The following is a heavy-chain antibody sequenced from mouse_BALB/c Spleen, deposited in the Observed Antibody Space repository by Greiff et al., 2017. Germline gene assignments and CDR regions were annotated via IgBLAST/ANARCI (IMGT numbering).Heavy chain of an antibody. CDR2: ISSGSSTI. D-gene: IGHD2-14*01. CDR3: ARDYRYPFDY. J-gene: IGHJ2*01. Sequence: EVHLVESGGGLVQPGGSRKLSCAASGFTFSSFGMHWVRQAPEKGLEWVAYISSGSSTIYYADTVKGRFTISRDIPKNTLFLQMTSLRSEDTAMYYCARDYRYPFDYWGQGTTLTVSS. V-gene: IGHV5-17*02. CDR1: GFTFSSFG.